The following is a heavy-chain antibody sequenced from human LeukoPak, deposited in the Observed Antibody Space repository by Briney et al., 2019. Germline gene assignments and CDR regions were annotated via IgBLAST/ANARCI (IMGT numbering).Heavy chain of an antibody. D-gene: IGHD5-18*01. V-gene: IGHV3-30*01. J-gene: IGHJ4*02. CDR3: ARSTAMYRETLDY. CDR2: ISYDGSNK. Sequence: VISYDGSNKYYADSVKGRFTISRDNSKNTLYLQMNSLRAEDTAVYYCARSTAMYRETLDYWGQGTLVTVSS.